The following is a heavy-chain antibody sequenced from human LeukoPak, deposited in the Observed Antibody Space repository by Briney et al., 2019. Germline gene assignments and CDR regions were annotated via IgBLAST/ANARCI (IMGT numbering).Heavy chain of an antibody. Sequence: GGSLGLSCAASGFTFSSYSMNWVRQAPGKGLEWVSSISSSSSYIYYADSVKGRFTISRDNAKNSLYLQMNSLRAEDTAAYYCARKYYDSSGYYPRGYYFDYWGQGTLVTVSS. V-gene: IGHV3-21*01. CDR3: ARKYYDSSGYYPRGYYFDY. D-gene: IGHD3-22*01. J-gene: IGHJ4*02. CDR2: ISSSSSYI. CDR1: GFTFSSYS.